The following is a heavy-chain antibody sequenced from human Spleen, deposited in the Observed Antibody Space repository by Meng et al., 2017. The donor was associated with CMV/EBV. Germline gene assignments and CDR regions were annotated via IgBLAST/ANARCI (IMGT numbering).Heavy chain of an antibody. CDR3: ARDRRSWGYYYGMDV. J-gene: IGHJ6*02. D-gene: IGHD7-27*01. V-gene: IGHV3-30*04. CDR1: GFTFRGYA. CDR2: ISFDGGSK. Sequence: GESLKISCAASGFTFRGYAMHWVRQAPGKGLEWVAVISFDGGSKDYADSVKGRFTISRDNSKNTLYLHMSSLRTEDTAVYYCARDRRSWGYYYGMDVWGPGTTVTVSS.